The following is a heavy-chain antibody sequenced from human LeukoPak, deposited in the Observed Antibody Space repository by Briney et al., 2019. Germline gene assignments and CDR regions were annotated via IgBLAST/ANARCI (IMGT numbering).Heavy chain of an antibody. CDR3: TRGGYGGGSFDY. D-gene: IGHD4-23*01. CDR1: GFTFGDYA. CDR2: VRVKGYGATT. Sequence: GGSLRLSCTASGFTFGDYAMSWVRQAPGKGLEWVGFVRVKGYGATTEYAVSVKGRFTISRDDSKSIAYLQMNSLKTDDTGVYYCTRGGYGGGSFDYWGQGTLVSVSS. V-gene: IGHV3-49*04. J-gene: IGHJ4*02.